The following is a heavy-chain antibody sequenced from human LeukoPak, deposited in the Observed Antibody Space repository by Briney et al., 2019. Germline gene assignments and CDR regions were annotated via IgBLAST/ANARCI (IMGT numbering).Heavy chain of an antibody. J-gene: IGHJ4*02. CDR3: ARMRANWYEDY. D-gene: IGHD6-13*01. CDR2: ITTTFCT. V-gene: IGHV3-21*01. Sequence: GGSLRLSCAASGFTFSSYSFNWVRQVPGEGLGLVSFITTTFCTYYTDSVKGRSTISRHNTKSSLYLQMSRLRAEDTAVYYCARMRANWYEDYCGQRTLGTVSS. CDR1: GFTFSSYS.